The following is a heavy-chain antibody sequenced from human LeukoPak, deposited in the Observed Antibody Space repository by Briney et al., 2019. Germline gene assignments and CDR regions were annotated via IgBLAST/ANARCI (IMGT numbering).Heavy chain of an antibody. CDR2: ISGSGGST. J-gene: IGHJ4*02. CDR3: AKDIRAVAGPLDY. V-gene: IGHV3-23*01. Sequence: QPGGSLRLSCAASGFTFSSYAMSWVRQAPGKGLEWVSAISGSGGSTYYADSVKGRFTISRDNSKNTLHLQMDSLRAEDTAVYYCAKDIRAVAGPLDYWGQGTLVTVSS. CDR1: GFTFSSYA. D-gene: IGHD6-19*01.